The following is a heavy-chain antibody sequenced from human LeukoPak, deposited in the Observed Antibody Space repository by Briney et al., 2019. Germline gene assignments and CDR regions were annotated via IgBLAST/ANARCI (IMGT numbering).Heavy chain of an antibody. CDR2: ISYDGNNK. CDR3: AKCSTSAYTTGWCNWIDP. CDR1: GFTFSNYW. V-gene: IGHV3-30*18. Sequence: PGGSLRLSCTASGFTFSNYWIHWVRQAPGKGLEWVAVISYDGNNKYYADSVKGRFTISRDNSKSTLYLQMNSLRADDTAVYYCAKCSTSAYTTGWCNWIDPWGQGTLVTVSS. J-gene: IGHJ5*02. D-gene: IGHD6-19*01.